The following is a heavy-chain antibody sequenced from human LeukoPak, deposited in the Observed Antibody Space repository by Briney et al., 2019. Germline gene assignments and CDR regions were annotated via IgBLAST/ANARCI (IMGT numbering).Heavy chain of an antibody. CDR3: ARAGQGDFWSGLRYFDY. D-gene: IGHD3-3*01. Sequence: PGGSLRLSCAASGFTFSSYAMSWVRQGPGEGLVWVSRINSDGKSTSYADSVKGRFTISRDNAKDTLYLQMNSLRAEDTAVYYCARAGQGDFWSGLRYFDYWGQGTLVTVSS. V-gene: IGHV3-74*01. J-gene: IGHJ4*02. CDR2: INSDGKST. CDR1: GFTFSSYA.